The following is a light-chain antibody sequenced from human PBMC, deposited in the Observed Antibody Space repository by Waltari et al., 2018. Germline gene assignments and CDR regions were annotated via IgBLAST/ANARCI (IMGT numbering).Light chain of an antibody. CDR3: QQYRSDSPT. V-gene: IGKV1-5*01. Sequence: DIQLTQSPSTLSASIGDKFTITCRASRSVDTWLAWYQQRPGTPPKFLIYDASSLENGVPSRFSGSGSGTEFTLSITSLQPDDFATYYCQQYRSDSPTFGQGTKVEMK. CDR2: DAS. J-gene: IGKJ1*01. CDR1: RSVDTW.